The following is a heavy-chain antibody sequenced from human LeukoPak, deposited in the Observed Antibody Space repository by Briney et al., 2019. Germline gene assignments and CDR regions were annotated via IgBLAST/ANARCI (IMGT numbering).Heavy chain of an antibody. CDR1: GFTFSSYW. CDR3: ARGSSTESYSAEYFEH. Sequence: GGSLRLSCAASGFTFSSYWMSWVRQAPGKGLEWVSYISSSSSTIHYADSVKGRFTISRDNAKNSLYLQMNSLTAGDTAIYYCARGSSTESYSAEYFEHWGQGTLVTVSS. CDR2: ISSSSSTI. D-gene: IGHD2-21*01. J-gene: IGHJ1*01. V-gene: IGHV3-48*01.